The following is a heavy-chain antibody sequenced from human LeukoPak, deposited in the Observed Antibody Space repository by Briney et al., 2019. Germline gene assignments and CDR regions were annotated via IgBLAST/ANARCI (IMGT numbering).Heavy chain of an antibody. CDR2: ISWNSGSI. J-gene: IGHJ4*02. CDR1: GFPFDDYA. Sequence: GGSLRLSCAASGFPFDDYAMHWVRQAPGKGLEWVSGISWNSGSIGYADPVKGRFTISRDNAKNSLYLQMNSLRAEDTALYYCVKDVVGATTPYYFDYWGQGTLVTVSS. D-gene: IGHD1-26*01. CDR3: VKDVVGATTPYYFDY. V-gene: IGHV3-9*01.